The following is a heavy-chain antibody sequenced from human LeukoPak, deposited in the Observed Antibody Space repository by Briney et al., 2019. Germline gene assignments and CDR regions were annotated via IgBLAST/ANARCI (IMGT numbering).Heavy chain of an antibody. CDR2: INPNNGVA. J-gene: IGHJ4*02. D-gene: IGHD4-17*01. CDR1: GYIFSDYY. CDR3: ARVAYGNDATSFDY. V-gene: IGHV1-2*06. Sequence: ASVKVPCKTSGYIFSDYYMHWVRQAPGQGLEWMGRINPNNGVADYGQKFQGRVTMTRDTSIRTFYMELSRLRSDDTALYYCARVAYGNDATSFDYWGQGTLVTVSS.